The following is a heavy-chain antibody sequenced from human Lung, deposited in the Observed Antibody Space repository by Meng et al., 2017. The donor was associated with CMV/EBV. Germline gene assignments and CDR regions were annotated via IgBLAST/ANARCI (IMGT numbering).Heavy chain of an antibody. Sequence: SETLSLTCTISGYSISSGYYWGWVRQPPGKGLEWIGSIYHSGSTYYNPSLKSRVTISVDTSKNQFSLKLSSVTAADTAVYYCARARFDYWGQGTLVTVSS. CDR2: IYHSGST. J-gene: IGHJ4*02. CDR3: ARARFDY. V-gene: IGHV4-38-2*02. CDR1: GYSISSGYY.